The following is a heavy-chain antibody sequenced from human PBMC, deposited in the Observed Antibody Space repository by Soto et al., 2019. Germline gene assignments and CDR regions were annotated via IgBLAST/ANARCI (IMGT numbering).Heavy chain of an antibody. J-gene: IGHJ4*02. CDR3: ARYYGNLLARDV. CDR2: IWFDGSKE. D-gene: IGHD4-17*01. V-gene: IGHV3-33*01. Sequence: QVQMVQSGGGVVQPGRSLRLSCTPSGFTFSSYGMHWVRQAPGKGLEWVAVIWFDGSKEYYADSVKGRFTISRDNFMNTLSLQMNSLKVEDTAVYYCARYYGNLLARDVWGQGTLVIVSS. CDR1: GFTFSSYG.